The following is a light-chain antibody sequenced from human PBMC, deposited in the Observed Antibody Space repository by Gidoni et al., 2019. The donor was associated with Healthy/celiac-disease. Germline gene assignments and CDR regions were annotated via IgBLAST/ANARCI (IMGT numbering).Light chain of an antibody. J-gene: IGLJ2*01. CDR2: LNSDGSH. CDR3: QTRSSSPRV. Sequence: QLVLTQSPPASASLGASVTLTCTLSSRHSSYAIVWHQQQPEKGPQYLMKLNSDGSHSKRDGIPGRFSGSSSGAERYLTISSLQSEDEADYCCQTRSSSPRVFGGGTKLTVL. V-gene: IGLV4-69*01. CDR1: SRHSSYA.